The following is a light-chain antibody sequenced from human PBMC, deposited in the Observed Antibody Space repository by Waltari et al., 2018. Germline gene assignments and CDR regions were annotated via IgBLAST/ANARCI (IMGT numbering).Light chain of an antibody. CDR1: SGSXXTTSY. V-gene: IGLV8-61*01. CDR2: KAN. Sequence: QTVVTQEPSLSVSPGGTVTLTCALSSGSXXTTSYATWYQQTPGQAPRTPVYKANARSSGVPDRFSGSILGNTAALTITVAQADDESDYYCALYMGSGIWVFGGGTRLTVL. CDR3: ALYMGSGIWV. J-gene: IGLJ3*02.